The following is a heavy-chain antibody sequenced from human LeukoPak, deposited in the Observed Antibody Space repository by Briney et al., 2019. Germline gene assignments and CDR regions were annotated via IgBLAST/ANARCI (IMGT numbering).Heavy chain of an antibody. Sequence: PSETLSLTCAVYGGSFSGYYWSWIRQPPGKGLERIGEINHSGSTNYNPSLKSRVTISVDTSKNQFSLKLSSVTAADTAVYYCARGPPPGRWFDPWGQGTLVTVSS. CDR3: ARGPPPGRWFDP. CDR2: INHSGST. D-gene: IGHD1-14*01. J-gene: IGHJ5*02. V-gene: IGHV4-34*01. CDR1: GGSFSGYY.